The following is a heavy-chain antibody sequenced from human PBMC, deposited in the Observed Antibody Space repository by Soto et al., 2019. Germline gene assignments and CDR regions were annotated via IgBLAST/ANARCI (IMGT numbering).Heavy chain of an antibody. Sequence: QVQLVESGGGVVQPGRSLRLSCAASGFTFSSYAMHWVRQAPGKGLEWVAVISYDGSNKYYADSVKGRFTISRDNSKNTQYLQMNSLRAEDTAVYYCARDLLVGAPWADYYYYGMDVWGQGTTVTVSS. CDR3: ARDLLVGAPWADYYYYGMDV. J-gene: IGHJ6*02. V-gene: IGHV3-30-3*01. CDR1: GFTFSSYA. D-gene: IGHD2-8*02. CDR2: ISYDGSNK.